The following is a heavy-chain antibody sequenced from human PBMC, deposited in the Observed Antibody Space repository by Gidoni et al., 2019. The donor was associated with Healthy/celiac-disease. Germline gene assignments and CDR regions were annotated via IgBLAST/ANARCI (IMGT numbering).Heavy chain of an antibody. V-gene: IGHV3-43D*04. CDR3: AKGVAVAGPFDY. CDR1: GFTFDDYA. J-gene: IGHJ4*02. D-gene: IGHD6-19*01. CDR2: ISWDGGST. Sequence: EVQLVESGGVVVQTGGSLRLSCAASGFTFDDYAMHWVRQAPGKGLEWVSLISWDGGSTYYADSVKGRFTISRDNSKNSLYLQMNSLRAEDTALYYCAKGVAVAGPFDYWGQGTLVTVSS.